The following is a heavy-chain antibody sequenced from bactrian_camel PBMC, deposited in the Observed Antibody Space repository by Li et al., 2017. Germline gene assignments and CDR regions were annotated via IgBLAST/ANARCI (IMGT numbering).Heavy chain of an antibody. Sequence: HVQLVESGGGSVQAGGSLRLSRGASGSIYSGACVGWVRQAPGKEREGVAAIDSDGTATYADSVKGRFTISKDNANNTVNLMMTVLKPDDTGMYYCAANFGPYCSGPYLVRRANFWGQGTQVTVS. J-gene: IGHJ4*01. V-gene: IGHV3S6*01. CDR1: GSIYSGAC. CDR2: IDSDGTAT. D-gene: IGHD2*01. CDR3: AANFGPYCSGPYLVRRANF.